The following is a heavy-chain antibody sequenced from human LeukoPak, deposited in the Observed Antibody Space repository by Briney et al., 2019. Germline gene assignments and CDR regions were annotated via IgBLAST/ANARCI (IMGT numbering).Heavy chain of an antibody. J-gene: IGHJ6*03. CDR2: IYYSGST. CDR1: GGSISSYY. Sequence: SETLSLTXTVSGGSISSYYWSWIRQPPGKGLEWIGYIYYSGSTNYNPSLKSRVTISVDTSKNQFSLKLSSVTAADTAVYYCARALSRGYSYGYYNYYYMDVWGKGTTVTVSS. V-gene: IGHV4-59*01. CDR3: ARALSRGYSYGYYNYYYMDV. D-gene: IGHD5-18*01.